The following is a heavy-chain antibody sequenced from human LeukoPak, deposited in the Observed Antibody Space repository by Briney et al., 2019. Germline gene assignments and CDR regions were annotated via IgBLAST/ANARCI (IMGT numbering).Heavy chain of an antibody. CDR2: ISGSGGST. Sequence: GGSLRLSCAASGFTFSSYAMSWVRQAPGKGLEWVSAISGSGGSTYYADSVKGRFTISRDNSKNTLYLQMNSLRAEDTAVYYCVNPRKLVPAASLDYWGQGTLVTVSS. V-gene: IGHV3-23*01. CDR3: VNPRKLVPAASLDY. J-gene: IGHJ4*02. D-gene: IGHD2-2*01. CDR1: GFTFSSYA.